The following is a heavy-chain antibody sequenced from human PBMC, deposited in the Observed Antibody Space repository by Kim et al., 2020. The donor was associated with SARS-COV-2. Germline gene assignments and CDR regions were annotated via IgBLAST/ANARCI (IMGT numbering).Heavy chain of an antibody. J-gene: IGHJ3*02. CDR3: ARAQLYDILTGYQIPWGAFDI. Sequence: GGSLRLSCAASGFTFSSYAMHWVRQAPGKGLEWVAVISYDGSNKYYADSVKGRFTISRDNSKNTLYLQMNSLRAEDTAVYYCARAQLYDILTGYQIPWGAFDIWGQGTMVTVSS. CDR2: ISYDGSNK. V-gene: IGHV3-30-3*01. CDR1: GFTFSSYA. D-gene: IGHD3-9*01.